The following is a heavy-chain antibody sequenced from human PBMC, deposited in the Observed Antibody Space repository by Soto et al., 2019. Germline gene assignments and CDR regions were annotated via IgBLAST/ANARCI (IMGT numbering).Heavy chain of an antibody. V-gene: IGHV3-23*01. CDR1: GLSLNSYA. CDR3: AKELSSMWFPLDY. CDR2: VSGSGGST. J-gene: IGHJ4*02. D-gene: IGHD6-13*01. Sequence: GSTILPCAFSGLSLNSYAMSWVRHAPGKGLEWVSSVSGSGGSTFYADSVNGRFTISGDTSKNTLYLQMNSLRAEDTAFYYCAKELSSMWFPLDYWGQGALVTVSS.